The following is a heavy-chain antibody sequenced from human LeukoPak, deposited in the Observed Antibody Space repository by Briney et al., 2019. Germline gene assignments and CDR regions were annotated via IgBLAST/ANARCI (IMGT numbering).Heavy chain of an antibody. CDR2: IYYSGST. V-gene: IGHV4-31*03. CDR1: GGSVSSGGYY. D-gene: IGHD2-15*01. Sequence: SETLSLTCTVSGGSVSSGGYYWSWIRQHPGKGLEWIGYIYYSGSTYYNPSLKSRVTISVDTSKNQFSLKLSSVTAADTAVYYCARDPIVSRSGKDVWGQGTTVTVSS. CDR3: ARDPIVSRSGKDV. J-gene: IGHJ6*02.